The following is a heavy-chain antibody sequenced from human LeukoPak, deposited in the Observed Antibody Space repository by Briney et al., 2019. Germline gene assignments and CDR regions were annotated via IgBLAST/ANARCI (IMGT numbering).Heavy chain of an antibody. D-gene: IGHD4-17*01. Sequence: PSETLSLTCTVSGGSIRSSSNYYWGWIRQPPGKGLECIGSIYYSGSTFYNPSLKSRVTISVDTSKNQFSLKLNSVTAADTAVYYCAGLRVHGDYGSFRYYYYYYMDVWGKGTTVTVSS. CDR1: GGSIRSSSNYY. CDR2: IYYSGST. V-gene: IGHV4-39*07. J-gene: IGHJ6*03. CDR3: AGLRVHGDYGSFRYYYYYYMDV.